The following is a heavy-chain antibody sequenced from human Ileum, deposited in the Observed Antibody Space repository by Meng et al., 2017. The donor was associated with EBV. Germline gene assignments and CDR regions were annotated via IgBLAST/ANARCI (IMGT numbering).Heavy chain of an antibody. CDR3: ARASYGSGSPLGESWFDP. Sequence: HGHRPESGPGSVKPSQTLSLTCTFSGGSISSGGYYWSWIRQHPGKGLEWIGYIHSSGSTYHNPSLRSRLTISVDTSKNQFSLKLSSVTAADTAVYYCARASYGSGSPLGESWFDPWGQGTLVTVSS. CDR2: IHSSGST. J-gene: IGHJ5*02. D-gene: IGHD3-10*01. V-gene: IGHV4-31*03. CDR1: GGSISSGGYY.